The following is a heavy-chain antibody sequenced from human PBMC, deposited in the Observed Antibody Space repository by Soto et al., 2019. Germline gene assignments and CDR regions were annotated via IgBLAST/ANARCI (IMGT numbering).Heavy chain of an antibody. D-gene: IGHD6-13*01. J-gene: IGHJ4*02. Sequence: QVQLVESGGGLVKPGGSLRLSCAASGFTFSDYYMTWVRQAPGKRLEWVSYIVIGSDYTNYADSVKGRFTISRDNAKNSLYLEMNSLRVEDTAVYYCARLRASSWYLGGYLDYWGQGTLVTVSS. CDR1: GFTFSDYY. CDR2: IVIGSDYT. V-gene: IGHV3-11*06. CDR3: ARLRASSWYLGGYLDY.